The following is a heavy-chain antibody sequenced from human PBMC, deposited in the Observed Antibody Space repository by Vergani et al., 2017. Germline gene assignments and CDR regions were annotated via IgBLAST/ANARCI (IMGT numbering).Heavy chain of an antibody. CDR3: ARPHGDILPPDPRRLDY. CDR1: GYTFTNYY. Sequence: QVLLVQSGAEVKKPGASVRVSCKTSGYTFTNYYIHWVRQAPGQGLEWMGIINPSGGSTTYAQQFQGRLTMTRDTSTSTVYMDLGNLRSEDTAVYYCARPHGDILPPDPRRLDYWGQGTLGTVSS. CDR2: INPSGGST. V-gene: IGHV1-46*03. J-gene: IGHJ4*02.